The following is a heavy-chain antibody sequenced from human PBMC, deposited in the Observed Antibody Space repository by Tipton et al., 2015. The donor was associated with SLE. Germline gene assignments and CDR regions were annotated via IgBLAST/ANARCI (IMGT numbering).Heavy chain of an antibody. Sequence: TLSLTCTVSGGSISGHYWSWIRQPPGKGLEWIGEINHSGSTNYNPSLKSRVTISVDTSKNQFSLKLSSVTAADTAVYYCARLLWLLGDFDYWGQGTLVTVSS. CDR3: ARLLWLLGDFDY. CDR2: INHSGST. J-gene: IGHJ4*02. D-gene: IGHD3-22*01. V-gene: IGHV4-34*01. CDR1: GGSISGHY.